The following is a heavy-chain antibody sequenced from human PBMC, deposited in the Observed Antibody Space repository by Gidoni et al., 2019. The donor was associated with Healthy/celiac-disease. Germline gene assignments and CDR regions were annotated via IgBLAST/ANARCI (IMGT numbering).Heavy chain of an antibody. Sequence: QVQLVQSGAEVKKPGASVKVSCKASGYTFTGYYMHWGRPAPGQGLEWMGWITPNRGGTNYAQKFPGWVTMTRDTSISTAYMELSRLRSDDTAVYYCALPLRGYDSSEPYAFDIWGQGTMVTVSS. J-gene: IGHJ3*02. CDR2: ITPNRGGT. V-gene: IGHV1-2*04. D-gene: IGHD3-22*01. CDR3: ALPLRGYDSSEPYAFDI. CDR1: GYTFTGYY.